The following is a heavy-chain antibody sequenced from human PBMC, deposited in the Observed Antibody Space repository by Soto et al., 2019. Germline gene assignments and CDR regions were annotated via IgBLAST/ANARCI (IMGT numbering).Heavy chain of an antibody. V-gene: IGHV3-7*01. J-gene: IGHJ5*02. Sequence: EVQLVESGGGLVRPGGSLRLTCTASGFTFSSSWMAWVRQAPGKGLEWVGNIKPDGSEVYYLDSVRGRFTISRDSAWKSRSLHVNSLSAEDTAGYCCAGIQNNGFDPWGQGTLVAVSS. CDR1: GFTFSSSW. CDR2: IKPDGSEV. CDR3: AGIQNNGFDP.